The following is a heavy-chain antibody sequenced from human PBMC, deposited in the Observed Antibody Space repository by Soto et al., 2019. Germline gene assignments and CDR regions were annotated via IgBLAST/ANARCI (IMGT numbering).Heavy chain of an antibody. CDR3: AKDGWDTSIAARFDY. V-gene: IGHV3-23*04. D-gene: IGHD6-6*01. J-gene: IGHJ4*02. CDR1: GFALSTYT. CDR2: ISGSGGST. Sequence: EVQLVESGGGLVKPGGSLRLSCAASGFALSTYTMNWVRQAPGKGLECVSAISGSGGSTYYADSVKGRFTISRDNSKNTLYLQMNSLRAEDTAVYYCAKDGWDTSIAARFDYWGQGTLVTVSS.